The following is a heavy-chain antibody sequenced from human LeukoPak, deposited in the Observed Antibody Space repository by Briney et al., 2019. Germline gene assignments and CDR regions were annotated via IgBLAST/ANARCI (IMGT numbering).Heavy chain of an antibody. V-gene: IGHV1-2*02. Sequence: ASVKVSCKASGYTFTGYYMHWVRQAPGQGLEGMGWINPNSGGTNYAQKFQGRVTMTRDTSISTAYMELSRLRSDDTAVYYCARETEYYYDSSGYYPHAFDIWGQGTMVTVSS. CDR3: ARETEYYYDSSGYYPHAFDI. D-gene: IGHD3-22*01. J-gene: IGHJ3*02. CDR1: GYTFTGYY. CDR2: INPNSGGT.